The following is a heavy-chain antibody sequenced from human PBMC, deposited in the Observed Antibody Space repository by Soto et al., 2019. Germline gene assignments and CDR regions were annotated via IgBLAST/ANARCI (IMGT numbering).Heavy chain of an antibody. Sequence: QVQLVQSGAEVKKPGSSVKVSCKASGGTFSSYAISWVRQAPGQGLEWMGGIIPIFGTANYAQKFQGRVTITADESTSTAYMELSSLRSEDTAVYYCARVGWQVGADCGGDCYPFDYWGQGTLVTVSS. D-gene: IGHD2-21*02. CDR1: GGTFSSYA. CDR2: IIPIFGTA. CDR3: ARVGWQVGADCGGDCYPFDY. V-gene: IGHV1-69*12. J-gene: IGHJ4*02.